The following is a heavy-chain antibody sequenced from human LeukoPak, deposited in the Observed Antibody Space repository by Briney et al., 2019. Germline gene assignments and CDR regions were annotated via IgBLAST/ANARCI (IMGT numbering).Heavy chain of an antibody. Sequence: ASVKVSCKASGYTFTGYYMHWVRQAPGQGLEWMGWINPNSGGTNYAQKFQGRVTMTRDTSISTAYMELSRLRSDDTAVYYCARTGDRYYYYYMDVWGKGTTVTVSS. CDR1: GYTFTGYY. CDR3: ARTGDRYYYYYMDV. CDR2: INPNSGGT. V-gene: IGHV1-2*02. J-gene: IGHJ6*03. D-gene: IGHD7-27*01.